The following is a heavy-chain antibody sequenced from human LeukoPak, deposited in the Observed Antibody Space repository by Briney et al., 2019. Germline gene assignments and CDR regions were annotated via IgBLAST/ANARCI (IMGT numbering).Heavy chain of an antibody. CDR3: ARATRAFHYGGYRGRYFDY. J-gene: IGHJ4*02. CDR2: MNPNSGNT. CDR1: GYTFTSYD. D-gene: IGHD5-12*01. Sequence: ASVKVSCKASGYTFTSYDINWVRQATGQGLEWMGWMNPNSGNTGYAQKFQGRVTITRNTSISTAYMELSSLRSEDTAVYYCARATRAFHYGGYRGRYFDYWGQGTLVTVSS. V-gene: IGHV1-8*03.